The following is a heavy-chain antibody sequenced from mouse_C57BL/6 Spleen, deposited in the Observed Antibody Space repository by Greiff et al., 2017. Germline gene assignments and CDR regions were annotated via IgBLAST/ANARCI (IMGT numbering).Heavy chain of an antibody. J-gene: IGHJ3*01. CDR1: GYTFTNYW. CDR3: ARYDYDEKAWFAY. Sequence: QVQLQQSGAELVRPGTSVKMSCKASGYTFTNYWIGWAKQRPGHGLEWIGDIYPGGGYTNYNEKFKGKATLTADKSSSTAYMQFSSLTSEDSAIYYCARYDYDEKAWFAYWGQGTLVTVSA. CDR2: IYPGGGYT. D-gene: IGHD2-4*01. V-gene: IGHV1-63*01.